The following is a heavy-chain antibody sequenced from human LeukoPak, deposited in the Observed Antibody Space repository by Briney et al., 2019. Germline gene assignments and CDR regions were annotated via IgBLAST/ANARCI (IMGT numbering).Heavy chain of an antibody. Sequence: KPSETLSLTCAVYGGSFSGYYWSWIRQPPGKGLEWIGEINHSGNTNYNPSLKSRVTISVDTSKNQFSLKLSSVTAADTAVYYCARAFRPGIAAAGTRKYWLDPWGQGTLVTVSS. D-gene: IGHD6-13*01. CDR3: ARAFRPGIAAAGTRKYWLDP. CDR1: GGSFSGYY. CDR2: INHSGNT. J-gene: IGHJ5*02. V-gene: IGHV4-34*01.